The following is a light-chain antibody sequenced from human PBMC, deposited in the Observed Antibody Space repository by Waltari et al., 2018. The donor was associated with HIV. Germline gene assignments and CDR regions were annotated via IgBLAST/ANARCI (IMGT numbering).Light chain of an antibody. Sequence: ETVMTQSPGTLSASPGATVTLSCTASQSIDDKLAWYQQKPGQSPRLLMYAASTGDTRVPGRFSGSGSGTQFTLTISNLQSEDSAVYYCQQYKNWPPLTFGQGTKVEIK. CDR1: QSIDDK. CDR3: QQYKNWPPLT. V-gene: IGKV3-15*01. CDR2: AAS. J-gene: IGKJ1*01.